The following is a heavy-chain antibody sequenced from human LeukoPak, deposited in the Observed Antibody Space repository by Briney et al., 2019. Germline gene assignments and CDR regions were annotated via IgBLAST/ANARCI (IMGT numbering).Heavy chain of an antibody. V-gene: IGHV3-48*03. J-gene: IGHJ4*02. D-gene: IGHD3-9*01. Sequence: GGSLRLSCAASGFTFSSYEMNWVRQAPGKGLEWVSYISSSGSTIYYADSVKGRFTISRDNAKNSLYLQMNSLRAEDTAVYYCASPHYDILTGFLWGQGTLVTVSS. CDR1: GFTFSSYE. CDR2: ISSSGSTI. CDR3: ASPHYDILTGFL.